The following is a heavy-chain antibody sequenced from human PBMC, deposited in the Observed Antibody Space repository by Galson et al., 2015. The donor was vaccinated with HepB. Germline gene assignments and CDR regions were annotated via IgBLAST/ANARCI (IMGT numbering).Heavy chain of an antibody. V-gene: IGHV2-70*11. CDR2: IDWAAGK. CDR1: GFSLSTSGMC. J-gene: IGHJ4*02. D-gene: IGHD7-27*01. Sequence: PALVQLTQTLTLPCPFPGFSLSTSGMCVGWIRQPPGKSLGWLARIDWAAGKCYRPSLMTRLTISKDTAKNQVALTMTNVDPVDTATYYCARIRLTGDLDFWGQGTLVTVSS. CDR3: ARIRLTGDLDF.